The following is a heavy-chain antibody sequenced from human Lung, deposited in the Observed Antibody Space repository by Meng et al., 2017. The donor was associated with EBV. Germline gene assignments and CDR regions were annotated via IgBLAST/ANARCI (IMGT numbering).Heavy chain of an antibody. CDR3: AGRPRTTVTRFDY. CDR2: INHSGST. Sequence: QGHLQQWGAGLLKPSEPLSPACAVYGGSFSGYYWSWIRQPPGKGLEWIGEINHSGSTNYNPSLKSRVTISVDTSKNQFSLKLSSVTAADTAVYYCAGRPRTTVTRFDYWGQGTLVTVSS. V-gene: IGHV4-34*01. J-gene: IGHJ4*02. CDR1: GGSFSGYY. D-gene: IGHD4-11*01.